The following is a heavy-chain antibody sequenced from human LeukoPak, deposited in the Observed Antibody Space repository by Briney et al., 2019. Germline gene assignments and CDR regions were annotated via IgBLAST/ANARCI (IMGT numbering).Heavy chain of an antibody. CDR2: INHSGST. J-gene: IGHJ5*02. CDR3: ARGPVLLWFGERRFDP. V-gene: IGHV4-34*01. Sequence: SETLSLTCAVYGGSYSGYYWSWLRQPPGKGLEWNGEINHSGSTNYNPSLKSRVTISVDTSKNQFSLKLSSVTAADTAVYYCARGPVLLWFGERRFDPWGQGTLVTVSS. D-gene: IGHD3-10*01. CDR1: GGSYSGYY.